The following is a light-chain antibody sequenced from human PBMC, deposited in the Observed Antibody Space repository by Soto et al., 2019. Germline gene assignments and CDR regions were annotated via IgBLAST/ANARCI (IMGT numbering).Light chain of an antibody. V-gene: IGKV3-11*01. Sequence: EIVLTQSPATLSLSPGERATLSCRASQSVNNYLAWYQQKPGQPPRLLIYDASNRATGIPARFSGSGSGTDFTLTISSLEPEDFAVYYCQQRSNWPRGLTFGGGTKVEIK. CDR2: DAS. J-gene: IGKJ4*01. CDR3: QQRSNWPRGLT. CDR1: QSVNNY.